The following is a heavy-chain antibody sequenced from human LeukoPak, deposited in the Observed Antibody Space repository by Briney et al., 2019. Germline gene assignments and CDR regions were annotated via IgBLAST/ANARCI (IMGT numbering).Heavy chain of an antibody. CDR2: INPNSGGT. Sequence: ASVKVSCKASGYTFTGYYMHWVRQAPGQGLEWMGWINPNSGGTNYAQKFQGRVTMTRDTSISTAYMELSRLRSDDTAVYYCASIVDTAMVPDYDAFDIWGQGTMATVSS. CDR1: GYTFTGYY. J-gene: IGHJ3*02. V-gene: IGHV1-2*02. D-gene: IGHD5-18*01. CDR3: ASIVDTAMVPDYDAFDI.